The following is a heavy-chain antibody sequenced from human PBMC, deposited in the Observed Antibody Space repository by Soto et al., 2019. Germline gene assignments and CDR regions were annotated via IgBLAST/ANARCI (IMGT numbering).Heavy chain of an antibody. V-gene: IGHV4-30-2*01. D-gene: IGHD5-12*01. Sequence: PSETLSLTCAVSGGSISSGGYSWRWIRQPPAKGLEWIGYIYHSGSTYYNTSLKSRVTISVDRSKNQFSLKLSSVTAADTAVYYCARVGRHGYNFDYWGQGTLVTVSS. CDR1: GGSISSGGYS. CDR3: ARVGRHGYNFDY. J-gene: IGHJ4*02. CDR2: IYHSGST.